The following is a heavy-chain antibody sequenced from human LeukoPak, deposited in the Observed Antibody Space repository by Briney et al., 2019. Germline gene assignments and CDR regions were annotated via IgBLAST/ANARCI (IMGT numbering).Heavy chain of an antibody. J-gene: IGHJ4*02. CDR1: GGSFSGYY. CDR3: ARGRWAYCTNGVCYTPFDY. Sequence: PSETLSLTCAVYGGSFSGYYWSWIRQPPGKGLEWIGEINHSGSTNYNPSLKSRVTISVDPSKNQFSLKLSSMTAADTAVYYCARGRWAYCTNGVCYTPFDYWGQGTLVTVSS. CDR2: INHSGST. D-gene: IGHD2-8*01. V-gene: IGHV4-34*01.